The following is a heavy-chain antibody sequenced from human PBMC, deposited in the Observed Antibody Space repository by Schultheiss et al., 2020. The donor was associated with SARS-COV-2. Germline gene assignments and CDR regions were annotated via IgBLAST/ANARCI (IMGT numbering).Heavy chain of an antibody. Sequence: GGSLRLSCAASGFTFSNYAMSWVRQPPGKGPEWVSGTSATGGSTYYADSVKGRFTVSRDNPKNTLYLQMNNLRDEDTAVYYCARDSQRHYHYYGMDVWGQGTTVTVSS. V-gene: IGHV3-23*01. CDR2: TSATGGST. CDR1: GFTFSNYA. CDR3: ARDSQRHYHYYGMDV. J-gene: IGHJ6*02.